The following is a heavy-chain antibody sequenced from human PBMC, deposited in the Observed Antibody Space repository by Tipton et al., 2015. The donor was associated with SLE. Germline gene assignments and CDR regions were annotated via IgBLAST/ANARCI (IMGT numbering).Heavy chain of an antibody. Sequence: LRLSCTASGGSISSHYWSWIRQPPGKGLEWIGYIYHSGSTYYNPSLKSRVTISVDRSKNQFSLKLSSVTAADTAVYYCASSPGVYSSGWADYWGQGTLVTVSS. J-gene: IGHJ4*02. V-gene: IGHV4-59*04. CDR2: IYHSGST. CDR1: GGSISSHY. D-gene: IGHD6-19*01. CDR3: ASSPGVYSSGWADY.